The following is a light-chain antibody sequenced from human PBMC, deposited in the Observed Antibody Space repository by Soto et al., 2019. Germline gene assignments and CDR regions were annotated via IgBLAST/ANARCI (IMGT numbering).Light chain of an antibody. CDR3: QHYNSYSEA. CDR2: KAS. J-gene: IGKJ1*01. CDR1: QTISSW. Sequence: DIQMTESPSTLSASVGDRVTMTCRASQTISSWLAWYRQKPGKAPKLLIYKASTLKSGVPSRFSGSGSGTEFTLTISSLQPDDFATYYCQHYNSYSEAFGQGTEVDIK. V-gene: IGKV1-5*03.